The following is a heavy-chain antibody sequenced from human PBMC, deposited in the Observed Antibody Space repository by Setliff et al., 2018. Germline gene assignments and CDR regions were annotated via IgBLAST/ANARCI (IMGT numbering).Heavy chain of an antibody. J-gene: IGHJ3*02. D-gene: IGHD1-1*01. Sequence: ASETLSLTCSVSGGSISSYYWSRIRQPPGKGLEWIGYIYTRGSTNYNPSLRSRVTISVDTAKKQFSLKLNSVTAADTAIYYCARGGGRIRQLGATGVHTFDIWGQGTMVTVSS. CDR3: ARGGGRIRQLGATGVHTFDI. CDR1: GGSISSYY. CDR2: IYTRGST. V-gene: IGHV4-4*08.